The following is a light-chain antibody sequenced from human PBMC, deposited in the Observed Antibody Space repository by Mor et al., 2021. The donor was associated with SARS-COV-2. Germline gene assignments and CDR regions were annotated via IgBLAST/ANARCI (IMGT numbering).Light chain of an antibody. CDR3: QHYVHWPPGYT. CDR2: HIS. V-gene: IGKV3-15*01. Sequence: DLAWYHQRPGQAPRLLVYHISTRAAGVPVRFIGAGSGTAFTLTISSLQSDDLGVYYCQHYVHWPPGYTFGQGTRLDI. CDR1: D. J-gene: IGKJ2*01.